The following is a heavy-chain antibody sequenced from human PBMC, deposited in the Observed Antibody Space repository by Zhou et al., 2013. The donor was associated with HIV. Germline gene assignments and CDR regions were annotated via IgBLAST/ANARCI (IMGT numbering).Heavy chain of an antibody. CDR2: ISAYNGNT. CDR1: GYTFTSYG. V-gene: IGHV1-18*01. D-gene: IGHD6-19*01. J-gene: IGHJ5*02. Sequence: QVQLVQSGAEVKKPGASVKVSCKASGYTFTSYGISWVRQAPGQGLEWMGWISAYNGNTNYAQKLQGRVTMTTDTSTSTAYMELSSLRSEDTAVYYCTRGNKYSSGWYFRGVIWFDPWGQGTLVTVSS. CDR3: TRGNKYSSGWYFRGVIWFDP.